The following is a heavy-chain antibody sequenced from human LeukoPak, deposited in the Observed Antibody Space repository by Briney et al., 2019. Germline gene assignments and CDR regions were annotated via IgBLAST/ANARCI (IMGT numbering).Heavy chain of an antibody. Sequence: ASVKVSCKASGYTFTSYAMHWVRQAPGQRPEWMGWINAGNGNTKYSQKFQGRVTITRDTSASTAYMELSSLRSEDTAVYYCARAILGAAYDYWGQGTLVTVSS. CDR3: ARAILGAAYDY. CDR2: INAGNGNT. CDR1: GYTFTSYA. V-gene: IGHV1-3*01. J-gene: IGHJ4*02. D-gene: IGHD2-21*01.